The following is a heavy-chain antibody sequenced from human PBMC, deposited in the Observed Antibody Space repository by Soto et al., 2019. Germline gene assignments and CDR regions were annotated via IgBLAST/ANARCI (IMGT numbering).Heavy chain of an antibody. CDR2: IHNSGST. D-gene: IGHD3-10*01. V-gene: IGHV4-59*08. CDR1: GGYITRYY. J-gene: IGHJ4*01. CDR3: ARRWSGTDY. Sequence: QVQLQESGPGLVKPSETLSLTCTVSGGYITRYYCNWIRQPPGKGLGCIGYIHNSGSTSYNPSLQRRVTNSADVSKDLLSLVLRSVNAADTVVYYGARRWSGTDYWGHGTLVIVSS.